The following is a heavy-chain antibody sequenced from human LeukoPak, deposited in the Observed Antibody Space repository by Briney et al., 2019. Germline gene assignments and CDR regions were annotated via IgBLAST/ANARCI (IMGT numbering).Heavy chain of an antibody. CDR1: GFTFSSYA. CDR3: AKDLAQLWMEGVGFDI. V-gene: IGHV3-23*01. CDR2: ISGSGGST. Sequence: PGGSLRLSCAASGFTFSSYAMSWVRQAPGKGLEWVSAISGSGGSTYYADSVKGRFTISRDNSKNTLYLQMNSLRAEDTAVYYCAKDLAQLWMEGVGFDIWGQGTMVTVSS. D-gene: IGHD5-18*01. J-gene: IGHJ3*02.